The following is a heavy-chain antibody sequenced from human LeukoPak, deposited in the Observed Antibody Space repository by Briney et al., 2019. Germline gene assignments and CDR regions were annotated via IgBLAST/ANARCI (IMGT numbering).Heavy chain of an antibody. V-gene: IGHV3-74*01. J-gene: IGHJ4*02. D-gene: IGHD3-10*01. Sequence: GGSLRLSCAASGFTFSSYWMHWVRQAPGKGLVWVSRINSDESSTSYADSVKGRFTISRDNAKNTLYLQMNSLRAEDTAVYYCARPWSRFGEYFDYRGQGILVTVSS. CDR3: ARPWSRFGEYFDY. CDR2: INSDESST. CDR1: GFTFSSYW.